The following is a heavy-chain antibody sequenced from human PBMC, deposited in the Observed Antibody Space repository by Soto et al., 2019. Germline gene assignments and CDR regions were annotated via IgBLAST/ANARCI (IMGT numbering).Heavy chain of an antibody. Sequence: SVKVSCKASGGTFSSYAISWVRQAPGQGLEWMGGIIPIFGTANYAQKFQGRVTITADESTSTAYMELSSLRSEDTAVYYCARDPLGIAARPWAGPFDIWGQGTMVTVSS. CDR3: ARDPLGIAARPWAGPFDI. V-gene: IGHV1-69*13. CDR2: IIPIFGTA. J-gene: IGHJ3*02. CDR1: GGTFSSYA. D-gene: IGHD6-6*01.